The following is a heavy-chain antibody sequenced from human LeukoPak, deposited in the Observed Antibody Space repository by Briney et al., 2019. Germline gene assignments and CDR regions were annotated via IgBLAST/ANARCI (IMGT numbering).Heavy chain of an antibody. CDR1: GGSISSSTYY. CDR2: IYYSGST. J-gene: IGHJ6*03. D-gene: IGHD6-19*01. V-gene: IGHV4-39*01. CDR3: ARQYSSGWYPDYYYMDV. Sequence: SETLSLTCTVSGGSISSSTYYWGWIRQPPGKGLEWIGTIYYSGSTCYNPSLKSRVTISVDTSKNQFSLKLSSVTAADTAVYYCARQYSSGWYPDYYYMDVWGKGTTVTISS.